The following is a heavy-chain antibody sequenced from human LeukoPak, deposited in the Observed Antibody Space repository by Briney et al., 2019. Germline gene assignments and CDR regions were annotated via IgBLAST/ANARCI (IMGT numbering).Heavy chain of an antibody. CDR2: INHSGGT. CDR1: GGSFSDYS. CDR3: AREVYYYDSSGLNWFDP. V-gene: IGHV4-34*01. J-gene: IGHJ5*02. Sequence: PSETLSLTCAVYGGSFSDYSWSWIRQPPGKGLEWIGEINHSGGTNNNPSLMSRVTMSVDTSKNQFSLKLSSVTAADTAVYYCAREVYYYDSSGLNWFDPWGQGTLVTVSS. D-gene: IGHD3-22*01.